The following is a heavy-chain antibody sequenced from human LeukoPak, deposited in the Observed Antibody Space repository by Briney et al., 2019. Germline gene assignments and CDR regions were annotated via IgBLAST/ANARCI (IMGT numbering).Heavy chain of an antibody. D-gene: IGHD6-6*01. V-gene: IGHV3-30-3*01. CDR2: ISYDGSNK. CDR1: GFTFSSYA. CDR3: AREMYSSSLDY. J-gene: IGHJ4*02. Sequence: GGSLRLSCAASGFTFSSYAMHWVRQAPGKGLEWVAVISYDGSNKYYADSVKGRFTISRDNSKNTLYLQMNSLRAEDTAVNHGAREMYSSSLDYWGQGTLVTVSS.